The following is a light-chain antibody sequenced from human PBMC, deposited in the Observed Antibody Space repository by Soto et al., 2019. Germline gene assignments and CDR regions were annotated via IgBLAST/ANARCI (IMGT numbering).Light chain of an antibody. Sequence: QTVVTQEPSLTVSPGGTVTLTCGSSTGAVTSGHYPYWFQQKPGQAPRTLIYDASNKHSWTPARFSGSLLGGKAALTLSGAQPEDEADYYCLVSYSGSYVFGTGTKLTVL. V-gene: IGLV7-46*01. J-gene: IGLJ1*01. CDR3: LVSYSGSYV. CDR2: DAS. CDR1: TGAVTSGHY.